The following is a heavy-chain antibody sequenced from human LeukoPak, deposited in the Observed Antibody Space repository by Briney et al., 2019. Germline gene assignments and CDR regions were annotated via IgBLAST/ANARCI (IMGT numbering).Heavy chain of an antibody. D-gene: IGHD3-16*01. CDR2: IYTSGST. CDR1: GGSISSGNYY. Sequence: SETLSLTCTVSGGSISSGNYYWSWIRQPAGKGLEWIGRIYTSGSTNYNPSFKSRVTISVDTSKNQFSLKLSSVTAADTAVYYCTRGAGWLIDYWGQGILVTVSS. CDR3: TRGAGWLIDY. V-gene: IGHV4-61*02. J-gene: IGHJ4*02.